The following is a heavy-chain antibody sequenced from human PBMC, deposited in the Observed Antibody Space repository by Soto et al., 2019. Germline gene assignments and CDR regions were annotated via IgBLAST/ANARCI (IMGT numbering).Heavy chain of an antibody. V-gene: IGHV4-4*07. Sequence: SETLSLTCTVSGGSIINYYWTWIRQAAGKGLEWVGRIYSSGSASYNPSLKSRLTMSIDTSKNQITLKLISVTAADTALYYCARQTTYSSSWFDYWGHGTLVTVSS. CDR3: ARQTTYSSSWFDY. CDR1: GGSIINYY. J-gene: IGHJ5*01. CDR2: IYSSGSA. D-gene: IGHD6-13*01.